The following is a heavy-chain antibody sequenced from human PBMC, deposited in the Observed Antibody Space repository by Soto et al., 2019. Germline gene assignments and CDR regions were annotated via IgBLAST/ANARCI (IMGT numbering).Heavy chain of an antibody. J-gene: IGHJ4*02. Sequence: SVKVSCKASGVTFTSSAMQWVRQARGQRLEWIGWIVVGSGNTNYAQKFQERVTITRDMSTSTAYMELSSLRSEDTAVYYCAAMVRGVRIFDYWGQGTLVTVSS. D-gene: IGHD3-10*01. CDR2: IVVGSGNT. V-gene: IGHV1-58*02. CDR1: GVTFTSSA. CDR3: AAMVRGVRIFDY.